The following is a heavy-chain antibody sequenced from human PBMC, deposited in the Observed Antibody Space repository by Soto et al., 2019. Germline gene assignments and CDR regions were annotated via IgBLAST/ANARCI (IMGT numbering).Heavy chain of an antibody. V-gene: IGHV3-15*07. CDR3: TTDPRYTAGYYYGMDV. D-gene: IGHD5-18*01. Sequence: PGGSLRLSCAASGFTFSNAWMNWVRQAPGKGLEWAGRIKSKTDGGTTDYAAPVKGRFTISRDDSKNTLYLQMNSLKTEDTAVYYCTTDPRYTAGYYYGMDVWGQGTTVTVSS. J-gene: IGHJ6*02. CDR2: IKSKTDGGTT. CDR1: GFTFSNAW.